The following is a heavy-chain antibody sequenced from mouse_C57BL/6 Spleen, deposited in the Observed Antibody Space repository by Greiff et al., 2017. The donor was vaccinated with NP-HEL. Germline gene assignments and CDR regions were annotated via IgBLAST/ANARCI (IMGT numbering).Heavy chain of an antibody. J-gene: IGHJ2*01. D-gene: IGHD2-5*01. CDR2: IDPSDSYT. V-gene: IGHV1-69*01. CDR3: ARKNSNYDY. CDR1: GYTFTSYW. Sequence: VQLVESGAELVMPGASVKLSCKASGYTFTSYWMHWVKQRPGQGLEWIGEIDPSDSYTNYNQKFKGKSTLTVDKSSSTAYMQLSSLTSEDSAVYYCARKNSNYDYWGQGTTLTVSS.